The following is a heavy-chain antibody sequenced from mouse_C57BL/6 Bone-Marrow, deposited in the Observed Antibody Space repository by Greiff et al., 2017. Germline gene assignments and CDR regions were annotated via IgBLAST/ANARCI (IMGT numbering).Heavy chain of an antibody. CDR2: ISNGGGST. CDR3: ARHQGTIVTGY. D-gene: IGHD2-5*01. J-gene: IGHJ2*01. Sequence: EVHLVESGGGLVQPGGSLKLSCAASGFTFSDYYMYWVRQTPEKRLEWVAYISNGGGSTYYPDTVKGRFTISRDNAKNTLYLQMSRLKSEDTARYYCARHQGTIVTGYWGQGTTLTVSS. V-gene: IGHV5-12*01. CDR1: GFTFSDYY.